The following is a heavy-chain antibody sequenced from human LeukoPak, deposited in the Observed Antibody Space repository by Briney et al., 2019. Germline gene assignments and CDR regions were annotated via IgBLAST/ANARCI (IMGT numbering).Heavy chain of an antibody. V-gene: IGHV3-23*01. CDR2: ISGSGGST. CDR3: AKDHDIVVVTALAH. J-gene: IGHJ4*02. CDR1: GFTFSDYY. D-gene: IGHD2-21*02. Sequence: GGSLRLSCAASGFTFSDYYMSWIRQAPGKGLEWVSAISGSGGSTYYADSVKGRFTISRDNSKNTLYLQMNSLRAEDTAVYYCAKDHDIVVVTALAHWGQGTLVTVSS.